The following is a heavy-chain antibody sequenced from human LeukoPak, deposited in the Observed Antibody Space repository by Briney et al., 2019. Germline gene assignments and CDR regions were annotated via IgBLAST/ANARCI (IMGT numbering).Heavy chain of an antibody. CDR2: IIPIFGTA. CDR1: GGSFSSEA. D-gene: IGHD2-15*01. CDR3: GRKAGDCGGGSCYSIDY. V-gene: IGHV1-69*05. J-gene: IGHJ4*02. Sequence: GASVKVSCKAFGGSFSSEAISRVRQAPGQGLEWMGGIIPIFGTANYAQKFQGRVTITTDEFTSTAYMEVSSLRSEDTAVYYCGRKAGDCGGGSCYSIDYWGQGTLVTVSS.